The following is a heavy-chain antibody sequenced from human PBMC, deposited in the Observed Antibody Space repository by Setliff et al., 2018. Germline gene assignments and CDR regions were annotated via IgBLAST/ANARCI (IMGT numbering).Heavy chain of an antibody. Sequence: GGSLRLSCAASGFTFSSYAMSWVRQAPGKGLEWVSAISGSGVSTYYADSVKGRFTISRDNSKNTLYLQMNSLRAEDTAVYYCAKDFFDWLELLDYWGQGTLVTVSS. CDR1: GFTFSSYA. J-gene: IGHJ4*02. CDR3: AKDFFDWLELLDY. CDR2: ISGSGVST. D-gene: IGHD3-9*01. V-gene: IGHV3-23*01.